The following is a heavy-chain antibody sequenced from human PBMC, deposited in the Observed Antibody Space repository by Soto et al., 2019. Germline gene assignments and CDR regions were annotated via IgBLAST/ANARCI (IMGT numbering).Heavy chain of an antibody. J-gene: IGHJ6*02. CDR3: ARDLRIYSGYGGGYYYGMDV. V-gene: IGHV6-1*01. CDR1: GDSVSSNSAA. D-gene: IGHD5-12*01. Sequence: QVQLQQSGPGLVKPSQTLSLTCAISGDSVSSNSAAWNWIRQSPSRGLEWLGRTYYRSKWYNDFAVSVKSRITINPDTSKNQFSLQLNSVTPEDTAVYYCARDLRIYSGYGGGYYYGMDVWGQGTTVTVSS. CDR2: TYYRSKWYN.